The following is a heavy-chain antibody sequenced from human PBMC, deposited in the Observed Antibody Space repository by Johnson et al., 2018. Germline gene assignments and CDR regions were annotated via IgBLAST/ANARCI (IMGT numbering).Heavy chain of an antibody. CDR1: GYSFTSYW. V-gene: IGHV5-51*01. Sequence: VQLVQSGAEVKKXGESLKISCKGSGYSFTSYWIGWVRQMPGKGLEWMGIIYPGDSDTRYSPSFQGQVTISADQSISTAYLQWRSLKASDTAMYYCAGRETGYYDSSGYPHAFDIWGQGTMVTVSS. J-gene: IGHJ3*02. D-gene: IGHD3-22*01. CDR3: AGRETGYYDSSGYPHAFDI. CDR2: IYPGDSDT.